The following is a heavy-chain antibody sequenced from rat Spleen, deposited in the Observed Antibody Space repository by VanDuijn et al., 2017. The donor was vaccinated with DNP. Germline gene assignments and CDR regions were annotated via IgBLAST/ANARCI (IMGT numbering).Heavy chain of an antibody. CDR3: ARHRAIAAIWDY. CDR2: VRTSDGKT. CDR1: GFTFSDYN. Sequence: EVQLVESGGGLVQPGRSLKLSCAASGFTFSDYNMAWVRQAPKKGLEWVATVRTSDGKTYYPDSVKGRFTLSRDGAKTSLYLQMNSLKSEDTATYYCARHRAIAAIWDYWGQGVMVTVSS. V-gene: IGHV5-25*01. D-gene: IGHD1-2*01. J-gene: IGHJ2*01.